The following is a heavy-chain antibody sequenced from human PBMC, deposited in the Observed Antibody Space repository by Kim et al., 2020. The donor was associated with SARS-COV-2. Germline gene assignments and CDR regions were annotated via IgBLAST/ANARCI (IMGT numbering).Heavy chain of an antibody. D-gene: IGHD3-22*01. V-gene: IGHV3-30*07. Sequence: ADSGKGRFTISRDNSKNTLYLQMNSLRAEDTAVYYCARGIGYDSSGYVSFWGQGTLVTVSS. J-gene: IGHJ4*02. CDR3: ARGIGYDSSGYVSF.